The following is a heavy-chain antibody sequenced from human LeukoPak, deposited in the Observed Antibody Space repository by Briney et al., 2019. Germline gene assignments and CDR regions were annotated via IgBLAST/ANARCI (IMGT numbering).Heavy chain of an antibody. CDR1: GFTFSSYS. CDR2: ISSSSSYI. Sequence: GGSLRLSCAASGFTFSSYSMNWVRQAPGKGLEWVSSISSSSSYIYYADSVKGRFTISRDNSKNTLYLQTNSLRAEDTAVYYCAKGQETVSGSYYVYDYWGQGTLVTVSS. V-gene: IGHV3-21*01. CDR3: AKGQETVSGSYYVYDY. D-gene: IGHD1-26*01. J-gene: IGHJ4*02.